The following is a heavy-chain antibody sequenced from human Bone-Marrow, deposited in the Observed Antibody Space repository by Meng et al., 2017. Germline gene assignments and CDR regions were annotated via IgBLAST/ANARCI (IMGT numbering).Heavy chain of an antibody. J-gene: IGHJ4*02. CDR1: DYTFTGYG. CDR2: LGAHDGDT. CDR3: ARGTPGRSYSDY. Sequence: QVQPVQSGPEVKKPGASVKVSCKASDYTFTGYGVSWARQAPGQGLEWMAWLGAHDGDTSHAPKFQGRVTVSADRPTATAYMELRSLRSDDTAVYYCARGTPGRSYSDYWGQGTLVTVSS. V-gene: IGHV1-18*01. D-gene: IGHD3-10*01.